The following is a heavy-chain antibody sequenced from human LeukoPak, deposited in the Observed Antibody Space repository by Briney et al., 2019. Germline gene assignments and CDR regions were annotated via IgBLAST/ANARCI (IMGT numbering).Heavy chain of an antibody. CDR3: ATEKRSTTAYDY. V-gene: IGHV3-23*01. CDR2: ISGSGCNT. D-gene: IGHD4-17*01. J-gene: IGHJ4*02. CDR1: GFTFSTYV. Sequence: PGGSLGLSCAASGFTFSTYVMSWVRQAPGKGLGWVSDISGSGCNTHYADSVKGRFTISRDNSKNTLYLQMNSLRAEDTALYYCATEKRSTTAYDYWGQGTLVTVSS.